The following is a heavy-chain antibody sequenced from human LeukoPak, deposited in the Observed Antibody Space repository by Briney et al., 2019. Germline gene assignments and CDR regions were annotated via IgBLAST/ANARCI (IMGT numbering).Heavy chain of an antibody. Sequence: SQTLSLTCTVSGGSISSYYWSWIRQPPGKGLEWIGYIYYSGSTNYNPSLKSRVTISVDTSKNQFSLKLSSVTAADTAVYYCARGIAAAGREVDYWGQGTLVTVSS. V-gene: IGHV4-59*01. D-gene: IGHD6-13*01. CDR1: GGSISSYY. CDR2: IYYSGST. CDR3: ARGIAAAGREVDY. J-gene: IGHJ4*02.